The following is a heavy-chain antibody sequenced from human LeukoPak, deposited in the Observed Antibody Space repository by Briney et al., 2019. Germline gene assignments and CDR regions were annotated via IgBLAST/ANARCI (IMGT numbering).Heavy chain of an antibody. CDR2: MYHNGST. V-gene: IGHV4-59*08. CDR1: GGSISSYY. D-gene: IGHD5-24*01. CDR3: ARHPSGRMWLQQGGWFDP. J-gene: IGHJ5*02. Sequence: SETLSLTCTVSGGSISSYYWSWIRQPPGKGLEWIGSMYHNGSTYYNPSLKSRVTISVDTSKNQFSLKLTSVTAADTAVYYCARHPSGRMWLQQGGWFDPWGQGTLVTVSS.